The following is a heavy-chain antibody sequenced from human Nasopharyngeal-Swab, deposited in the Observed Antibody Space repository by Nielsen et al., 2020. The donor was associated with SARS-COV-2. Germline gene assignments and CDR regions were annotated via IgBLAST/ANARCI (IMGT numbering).Heavy chain of an antibody. CDR2: ISSSGSIA. Sequence: GESLKISCEASGFTFGSYTMNWVRQAPGKGLEWVSFISSSGSIAYYADSVKGRFTISRDNANNSLYLQMNSLRADDTAVHYCVRDGALIQLWLLPHALDIWGQGTLVTVSS. CDR1: GFTFGSYT. D-gene: IGHD5-18*01. CDR3: VRDGALIQLWLLPHALDI. J-gene: IGHJ3*02. V-gene: IGHV3-48*04.